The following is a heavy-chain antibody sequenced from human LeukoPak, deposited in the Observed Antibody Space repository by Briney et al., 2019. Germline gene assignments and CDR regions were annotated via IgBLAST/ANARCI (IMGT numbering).Heavy chain of an antibody. J-gene: IGHJ4*02. CDR2: IYYSGST. CDR3: ARAKKGRDILTGPYYFDY. Sequence: SETLSLTCTVSGGSISSYYWIWIRQPPGKGLEWIGYIYYSGSTNYNPSLKSRVTISVDTSKNQFSLKLSSVTAADTAVYYCARAKKGRDILTGPYYFDYWGQGTLVTVSS. D-gene: IGHD3-9*01. V-gene: IGHV4-59*01. CDR1: GGSISSYY.